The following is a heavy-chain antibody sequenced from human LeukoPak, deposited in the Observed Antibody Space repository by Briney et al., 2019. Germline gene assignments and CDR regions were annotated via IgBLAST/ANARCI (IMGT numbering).Heavy chain of an antibody. CDR3: SSDLYTSSWLPGNYFFGMDV. V-gene: IGHV3-49*03. Sequence: GGSLRLSCTVSGITFRDYAMAWMRQAPGKGLEWVGYIRPKTYGETTEYAASMKGRFIISRDDSKSIGYLQMNSLTTEDTAVYYCSSDLYTSSWLPGNYFFGMDVWGQGTTVTVSS. CDR1: GITFRDYA. D-gene: IGHD6-13*01. CDR2: IRPKTYGETT. J-gene: IGHJ6*02.